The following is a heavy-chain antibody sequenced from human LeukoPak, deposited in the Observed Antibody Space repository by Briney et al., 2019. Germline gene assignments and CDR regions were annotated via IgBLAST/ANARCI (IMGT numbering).Heavy chain of an antibody. Sequence: ASVKVSCKASGYTFTGYYMHWVRQAPGQGLEWMGWINPNSGGTNYAQQFQGRLTMTRDTSISTAYMGQSRLRSDDTAVYYCARVKTMIIVVSLFDYWGQGTLVTVSS. D-gene: IGHD3-22*01. J-gene: IGHJ4*02. CDR1: GYTFTGYY. CDR2: INPNSGGT. CDR3: ARVKTMIIVVSLFDY. V-gene: IGHV1-2*02.